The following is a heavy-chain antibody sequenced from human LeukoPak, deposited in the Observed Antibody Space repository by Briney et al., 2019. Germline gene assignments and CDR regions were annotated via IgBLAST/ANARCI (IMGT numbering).Heavy chain of an antibody. CDR2: INPNSGGT. J-gene: IGHJ5*02. D-gene: IGHD3-22*01. V-gene: IGHV1-2*02. CDR1: GYTFSGYY. CDR3: ARDMEPGYYYDSSGYLSSVFDP. Sequence: ASVKVSCKASGYTFSGYYIHWVRQAPGQGLEWMGWINPNSGGTNYAQKFQGRVTMTRDTSISTAYMELSRLRSDDTAVYYCARDMEPGYYYDSSGYLSSVFDPWGQGTLVTVSS.